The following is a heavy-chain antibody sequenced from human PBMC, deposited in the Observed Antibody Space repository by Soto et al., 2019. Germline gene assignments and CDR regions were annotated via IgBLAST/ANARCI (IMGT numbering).Heavy chain of an antibody. J-gene: IGHJ4*02. V-gene: IGHV4-39*01. D-gene: IGHD5-12*01. CDR1: GGSIRSSTSF. CDR3: ARGIGYYFDS. Sequence: SETLSLTWTVSGGSIRSSTSFWGGIRQPPGKGLEWIANIHSRGSTYYNASLKSRVTISADMSKNQFSLKLSSVTAADSAVYSCARGIGYYFDSWGQGTLVTVSS. CDR2: IHSRGST.